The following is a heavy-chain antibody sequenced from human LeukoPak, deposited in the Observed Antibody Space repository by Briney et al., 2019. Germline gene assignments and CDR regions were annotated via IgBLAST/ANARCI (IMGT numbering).Heavy chain of an antibody. CDR1: GFTFSSYA. J-gene: IGHJ4*02. Sequence: GGSLRLSCAASGFTFSSYAMSWVRQAPGKGLEWVSAISGSGGSTYYADSVKGRFTISRDNSKNTLYLQMNSLRAEDTAVYYCAKDLPTHYYDSSGPFDYWGQGTLVTVSS. D-gene: IGHD3-22*01. CDR2: ISGSGGST. CDR3: AKDLPTHYYDSSGPFDY. V-gene: IGHV3-23*01.